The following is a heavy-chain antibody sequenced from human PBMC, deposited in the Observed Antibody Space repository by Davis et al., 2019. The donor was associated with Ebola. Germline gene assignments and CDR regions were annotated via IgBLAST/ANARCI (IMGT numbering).Heavy chain of an antibody. Sequence: GESLKISCAASGFPFSSYAMSWVRQAPGKGLEWVSSISGSGGNTYYADSVKGRFTISRDNPKNTLYLQMNSLTADDTSVYYCARAGFDEVLDYWGQGTPVTVS. V-gene: IGHV3-23*01. D-gene: IGHD3-3*01. CDR2: ISGSGGNT. CDR3: ARAGFDEVLDY. J-gene: IGHJ4*02. CDR1: GFPFSSYA.